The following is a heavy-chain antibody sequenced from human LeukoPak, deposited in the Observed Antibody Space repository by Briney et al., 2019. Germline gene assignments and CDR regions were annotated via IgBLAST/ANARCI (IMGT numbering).Heavy chain of an antibody. V-gene: IGHV4-39*07. CDR2: IYYSGST. Sequence: PSETLSLTCTVSGGSISSSSYYWGWIRQPPGKGLEWIGSIYYSGSTYYNPSLKSRVTISVDTSKNQFSLKLSSVTAADTAVYYCARFSYDSSGYYYGFDYWGQGTLVTVSS. CDR1: GGSISSSSYY. CDR3: ARFSYDSSGYYYGFDY. J-gene: IGHJ4*02. D-gene: IGHD3-22*01.